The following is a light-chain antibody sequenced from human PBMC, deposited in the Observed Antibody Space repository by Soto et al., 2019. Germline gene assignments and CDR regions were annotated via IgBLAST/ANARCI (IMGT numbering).Light chain of an antibody. V-gene: IGKV1-33*01. CDR2: DAY. Sequence: DIQMTQSPSSLSASVGDRVTITCQASQHISKNLNWYQQKPGKAPKLLIYDAYNLETGVPSRFSGSGSGKDFTFNISSLQPEAIATYYCQQYDNLPGYTFGQGTKLEIK. J-gene: IGKJ2*01. CDR1: QHISKN. CDR3: QQYDNLPGYT.